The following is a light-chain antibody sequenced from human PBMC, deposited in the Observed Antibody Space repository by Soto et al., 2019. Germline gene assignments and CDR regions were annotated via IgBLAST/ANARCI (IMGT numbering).Light chain of an antibody. J-gene: IGKJ2*03. CDR3: QQYNIWYS. Sequence: EIVMTQSPATLSVSPGERATLSCRARQSVSSDLAWYQQKPGQAPRLLIYGASTRATGIPARFGGSGSGTEFTLTISSLQSEDFAVYYCQQYNIWYSFGQGTKLEIK. CDR1: QSVSSD. V-gene: IGKV3-15*01. CDR2: GAS.